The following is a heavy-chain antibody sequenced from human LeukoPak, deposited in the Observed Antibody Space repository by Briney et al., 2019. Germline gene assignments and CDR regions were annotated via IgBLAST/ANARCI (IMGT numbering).Heavy chain of an antibody. Sequence: EASVKVSCKASGYTFTSYGISWVRQAPGQGLEWMGWISAYNGNTNYAQKLQGRVTMTTDTSTSTAYMELRSLRSDDTAVYYCAREVAVAGNYYYGMDVWGQGTTVTVSS. CDR2: ISAYNGNT. V-gene: IGHV1-18*01. CDR1: GYTFTSYG. CDR3: AREVAVAGNYYYGMDV. J-gene: IGHJ6*02. D-gene: IGHD6-19*01.